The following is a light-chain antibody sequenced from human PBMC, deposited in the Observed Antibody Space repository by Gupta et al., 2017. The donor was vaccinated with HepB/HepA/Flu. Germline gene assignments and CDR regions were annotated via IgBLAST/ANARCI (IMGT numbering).Light chain of an antibody. J-gene: IGKJ3*01. CDR1: QSVRGR. Sequence: EIVLTPSPATLSVSPGDSATLSSGASQSVRGRLDWYQHRPGQPPRFLVYDASIRATGISARFSGSGSGTDFTLTISSLEPEDFAVYFCHQGSSFGRGTKVDIK. CDR2: DAS. CDR3: HQGSS. V-gene: IGKV3-11*01.